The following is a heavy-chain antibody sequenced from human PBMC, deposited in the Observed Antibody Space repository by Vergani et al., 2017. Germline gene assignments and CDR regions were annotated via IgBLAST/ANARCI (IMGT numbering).Heavy chain of an antibody. CDR2: INHSGST. V-gene: IGHV4-34*01. J-gene: IGHJ4*02. Sequence: QVQLQQWGAGLLKPSETLSLTCAVYGGSFSGYYWSWIRQPPGKGLEWIGEINHSGSTNYNPSLKSRVTISVDTSKNQFSLKLSSVTAADTAVYYCARASLIAAGPFDDWGQGTPVTVSS. CDR3: ARASLIAAGPFDD. CDR1: GGSFSGYY. D-gene: IGHD6-13*01.